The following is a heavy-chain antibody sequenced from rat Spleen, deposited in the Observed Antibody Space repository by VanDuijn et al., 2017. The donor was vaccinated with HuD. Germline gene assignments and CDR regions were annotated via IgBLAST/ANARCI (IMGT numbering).Heavy chain of an antibody. D-gene: IGHD1-4*01. CDR1: GFTFSDYA. Sequence: EVQLVESGGGLVQPGRSLKLSCAASGFTFSDYAMAWVRQAPKKGLEWVATIIYDGSTTYYRDSVRGRFTISRYNAKSTRYLQMDSLRSEDTATYYVAGLTTRVSPFVYWGPGTMVTVSS. CDR2: IIYDGSTT. CDR3: AGLTTRVSPFVY. J-gene: IGHJ1*01. V-gene: IGHV5-17*01.